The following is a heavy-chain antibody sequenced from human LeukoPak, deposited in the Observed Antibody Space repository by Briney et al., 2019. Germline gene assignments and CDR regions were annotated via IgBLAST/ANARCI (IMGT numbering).Heavy chain of an antibody. CDR3: ARGGTTPIDY. Sequence: SETLSLTCTVSGASFSSSTYYWGWIRQPPGKGLEWIGSIYYSGSTYYNPSLKSRVTMSVDTSKNQFSLKLSSVTAADTAVYYCARGGTTPIDYWGQGTLVTVSS. CDR2: IYYSGST. V-gene: IGHV4-39*01. D-gene: IGHD4-17*01. CDR1: GASFSSSTYY. J-gene: IGHJ4*02.